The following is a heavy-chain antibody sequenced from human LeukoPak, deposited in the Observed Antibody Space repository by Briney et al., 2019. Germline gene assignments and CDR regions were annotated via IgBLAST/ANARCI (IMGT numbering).Heavy chain of an antibody. CDR3: AKDRANWAVDY. J-gene: IGHJ4*02. CDR2: IRNDGSNK. V-gene: IGHV3-30*02. Sequence: TGGSLRLSCEASGFTFSTYGMHWVRQAPGKGLEWVAFIRNDGSNKHHADSVKGRFTISRDNSKNTLYLQMNSLRAEDTAVYYCAKDRANWAVDYWGQGTLVTVSS. CDR1: GFTFSTYG. D-gene: IGHD7-27*01.